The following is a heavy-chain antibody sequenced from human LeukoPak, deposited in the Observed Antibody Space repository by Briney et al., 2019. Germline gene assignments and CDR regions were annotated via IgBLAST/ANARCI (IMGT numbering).Heavy chain of an antibody. D-gene: IGHD3-9*01. CDR3: AKEVLRYFDWLPLPPDY. V-gene: IGHV3-23*01. CDR2: ISGSGGST. Sequence: GGSLRLSCAASGFTFSSYAMSWVRQAPGKGLEWVSAISGSGGSTYYADSVKGRFTISRDNSKNTLYLQMNGLRAEDTAVYYCAKEVLRYFDWLPLPPDYWGQGTLVTVSS. CDR1: GFTFSSYA. J-gene: IGHJ4*02.